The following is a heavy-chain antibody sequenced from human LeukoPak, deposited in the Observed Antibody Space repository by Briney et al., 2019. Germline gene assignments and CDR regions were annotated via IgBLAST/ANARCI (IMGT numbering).Heavy chain of an antibody. CDR2: MYYSGST. CDR3: ARGSGYGDY. Sequence: SETLSLTCTASGGSISSYYWSWIRQPPGKGLEWIGYMYYSGSTNYNPSLKSRVTISINTSKNQFSLRLSSVAAADTAVYYCARGSGYGDYWGQGTLVTVSS. V-gene: IGHV4-59*01. J-gene: IGHJ4*02. CDR1: GGSISSYY. D-gene: IGHD5-12*01.